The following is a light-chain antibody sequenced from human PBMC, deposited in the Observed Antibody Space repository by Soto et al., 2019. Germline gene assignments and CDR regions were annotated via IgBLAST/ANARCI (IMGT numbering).Light chain of an antibody. CDR1: QSIGRW. V-gene: IGKV1-5*01. CDR3: QQYNSYPWT. CDR2: DAS. J-gene: IGKJ1*01. Sequence: DIQMTQSPSTLSASVGDRVTITCRASQSIGRWLAWYQQKPGKAPKVLIYDASTLKSGVLSRFSGSGSGTDFTLTISSLQPDDFAIYYCQQYNSYPWTFGQGTKVDI.